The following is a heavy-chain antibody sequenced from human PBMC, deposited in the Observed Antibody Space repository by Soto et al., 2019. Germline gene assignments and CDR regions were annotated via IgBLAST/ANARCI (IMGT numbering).Heavy chain of an antibody. D-gene: IGHD5-12*01. Sequence: SDTLSLTCTVSGGSINTFYWSWVRQPAGKGLEWIGRIFSSGSTSFNPSLESRVAMSVDTSKNHFSLNLSSVTAADMAVYYCAREGSYSAYNFAHGIQLWSFDFWGQGXLVTVSS. CDR2: IFSSGST. V-gene: IGHV4-4*07. CDR1: GGSINTFY. J-gene: IGHJ4*02. CDR3: AREGSYSAYNFAHGIQLWSFDF.